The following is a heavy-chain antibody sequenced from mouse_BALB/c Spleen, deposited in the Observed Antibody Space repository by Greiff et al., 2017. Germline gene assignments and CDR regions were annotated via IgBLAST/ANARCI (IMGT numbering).Heavy chain of an antibody. CDR2: INPSTGYT. J-gene: IGHJ3*01. CDR1: GYTFTSYW. CDR3: ARRGRYDDGFAY. V-gene: IGHV1-7*01. Sequence: VQLQQSGAELAKPGASVKMSCKASGYTFTSYWMHWVKQRPGQGLEWIGYINPSTGYTEYNQKFKDKATLTADKSSSTAYMQLSSLTSEDSAVYYCARRGRYDDGFAYWGQGTLVTVSA. D-gene: IGHD2-14*01.